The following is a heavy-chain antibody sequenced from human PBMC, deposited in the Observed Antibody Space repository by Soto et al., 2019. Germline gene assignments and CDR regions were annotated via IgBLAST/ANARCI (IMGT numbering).Heavy chain of an antibody. J-gene: IGHJ6*02. D-gene: IGHD2-15*01. V-gene: IGHV1-69*12. CDR2: IIPVFGTV. CDR1: GGTVSSYA. CDR3: ARGDCSGGSCFKYDYHGMDV. Sequence: QVQLVQSGAEVKKPGSSGKVSCKASGGTVSSYAISWVRQAPGQGLEWMGGIIPVFGTVNYAQKLQGRVTITADESTSTADMERSSLRAEDEAVYYCARGDCSGGSCFKYDYHGMDVWGQGATLTVSS.